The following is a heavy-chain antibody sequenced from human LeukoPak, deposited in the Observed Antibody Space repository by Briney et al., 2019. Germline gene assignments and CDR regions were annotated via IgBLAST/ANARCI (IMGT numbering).Heavy chain of an antibody. CDR3: ARVPSIAAAGD. CDR2: ISAYNGNT. D-gene: IGHD6-13*01. J-gene: IGHJ4*02. V-gene: IGHV1-18*01. Sequence: ASVKVSCKASGYTFTSYDINWVRQATGQGLEWMGWISAYNGNTNYAQKLQGRVTMTTDTSTSTAYMELRSLRSDDTAVYYCARVPSIAAAGDWGQGTLVTVSS. CDR1: GYTFTSYD.